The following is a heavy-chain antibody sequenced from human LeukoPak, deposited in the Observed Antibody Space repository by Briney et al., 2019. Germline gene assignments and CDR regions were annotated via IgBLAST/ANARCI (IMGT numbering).Heavy chain of an antibody. Sequence: SETLSLTCAVYGGSFSGYYWSWIRQPPGKGLEWIGEINHSGSTNYNPSLKSRVTISVDTSKNQFSLKLSSVTAADTAVYYCARHGAQRGYSLLWGQGTLVTVSS. CDR2: INHSGST. J-gene: IGHJ4*02. CDR1: GGSFSGYY. D-gene: IGHD5-18*01. CDR3: ARHGAQRGYSLL. V-gene: IGHV4-34*01.